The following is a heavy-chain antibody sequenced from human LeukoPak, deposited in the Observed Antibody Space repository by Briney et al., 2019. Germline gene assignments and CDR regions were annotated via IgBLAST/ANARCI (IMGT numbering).Heavy chain of an antibody. CDR2: IYYGGST. CDR3: ASADGYKIDY. V-gene: IGHV4-39*01. J-gene: IGHJ4*02. D-gene: IGHD5-24*01. Sequence: PSETLSLTCTVSGGSISSSSAYWGWIRPPPGKGLEWIGNIYYGGSTYYNPSLKSRVSISVDTSNNQFSLKVSSVTAADTAVYYCASADGYKIDYWGQGTLVTVSS. CDR1: GGSISSSSAY.